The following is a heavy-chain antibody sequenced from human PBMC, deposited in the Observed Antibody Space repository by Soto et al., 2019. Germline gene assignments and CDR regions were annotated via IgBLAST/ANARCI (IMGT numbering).Heavy chain of an antibody. CDR2: IYPGDSDT. J-gene: IGHJ3*02. Sequence: PGESLKISCKGSGYSFTSYWIGWVRQMPGKGLEWMGIIYPGDSDTRYSPSFQGQVTISADKSISAAYLQWSSLKASDTAMYYCARKTAADTHAFDIWGQGTMVTVSS. CDR1: GYSFTSYW. CDR3: ARKTAADTHAFDI. D-gene: IGHD6-13*01. V-gene: IGHV5-51*01.